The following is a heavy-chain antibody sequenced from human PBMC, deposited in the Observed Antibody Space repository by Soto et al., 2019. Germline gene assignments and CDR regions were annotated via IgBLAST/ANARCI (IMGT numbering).Heavy chain of an antibody. D-gene: IGHD2-15*01. CDR1: GFIFSAYW. CDR3: ATLDTAEIQTAAY. V-gene: IGHV3-7*01. J-gene: IGHJ4*02. Sequence: GGSLSLSCAGSGFIFSAYWMSWVRHAPGKGLEWVAMINRGASGTHYVDSVKCRFTISRDNAKNSLYLQMNSLRVEVTAVYYCATLDTAEIQTAAYWGQGTLVTVSS. CDR2: INRGASGT.